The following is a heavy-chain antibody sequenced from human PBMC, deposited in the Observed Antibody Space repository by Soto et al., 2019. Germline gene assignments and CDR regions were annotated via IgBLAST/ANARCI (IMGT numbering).Heavy chain of an antibody. J-gene: IGHJ5*02. V-gene: IGHV4-4*07. Sequence: XATLSLTCSVSGGTISGYYWTGIRQPSGKGLEWIGRIYSSGNTKYNPSLQSRVTMSLDTSNNQFSLRLTSVTAADTAVYYCARGQRFSDWFDPWGQGTLVTVSS. CDR3: ARGQRFSDWFDP. D-gene: IGHD3-3*01. CDR1: GGTISGYY. CDR2: IYSSGNT.